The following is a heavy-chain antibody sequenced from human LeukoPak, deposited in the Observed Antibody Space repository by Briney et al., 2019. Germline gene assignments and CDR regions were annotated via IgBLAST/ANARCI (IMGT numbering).Heavy chain of an antibody. CDR2: INWNGGST. Sequence: GSLRLSCAASGFTFGSNAMSGVRQAPGKGLEWVSGINWNGGSTGSADSVKGRFTISRDDAKNSLYLQMNSLRAEDTALYYCARDGGYCGGDCYWDYWGQRSLVTDSS. CDR3: ARDGGYCGGDCYWDY. J-gene: IGHJ4*02. V-gene: IGHV3-20*04. CDR1: GFTFGSNA. D-gene: IGHD2-21*02.